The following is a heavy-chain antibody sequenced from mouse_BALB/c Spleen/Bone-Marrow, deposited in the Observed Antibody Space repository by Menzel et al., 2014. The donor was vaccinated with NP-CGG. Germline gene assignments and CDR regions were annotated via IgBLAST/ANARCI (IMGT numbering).Heavy chain of an antibody. J-gene: IGHJ2*01. CDR1: GFTFSNYW. V-gene: IGHV6-6*02. CDR2: IRLKSNNFAT. D-gene: IGHD1-1*01. CDR3: TSLYYYGSRYFDY. Sequence: EVQGVESGGGLVQPGGSMKLSCVASGFTFSNYWMNWVRQSPEKGLEWVAEIRLKSNNFATHYAESVKGRFTISRDDSKSSVSLEVNNLRAEDTGIYYCTSLYYYGSRYFDYWGQGTTLTVSS.